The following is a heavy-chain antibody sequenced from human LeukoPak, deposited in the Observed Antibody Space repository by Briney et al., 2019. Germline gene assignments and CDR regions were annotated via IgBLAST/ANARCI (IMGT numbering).Heavy chain of an antibody. J-gene: IGHJ5*02. Sequence: SESLSLTWTVSGGSISSSKYYWGWIRQPPGRGLEWIGSIYYSGITYYNPSLKSRVTISVDTSKNQFSLTLTSVTAADTSVYYCARRRGDGDYRPESWGQGTLVTVSS. CDR2: IYYSGIT. CDR3: ARRRGDGDYRPES. V-gene: IGHV4-39*01. CDR1: GGSISSSKYY. D-gene: IGHD4-17*01.